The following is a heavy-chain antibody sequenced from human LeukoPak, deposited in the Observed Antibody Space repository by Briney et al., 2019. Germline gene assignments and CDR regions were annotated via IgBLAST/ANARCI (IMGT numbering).Heavy chain of an antibody. CDR1: GFTFSSYA. J-gene: IGHJ3*01. Sequence: GGSLRLSCAASGFTFSSYAMSWVRQAPGQGLEWVANIKQDGGAKYYVDSVKGRFTISRDNAKNSLYLQMSSLRAEDTAVYYCARGDYYDSSDYFNDAFDVWGQGTMVTVSS. D-gene: IGHD3-22*01. CDR2: IKQDGGAK. V-gene: IGHV3-7*01. CDR3: ARGDYYDSSDYFNDAFDV.